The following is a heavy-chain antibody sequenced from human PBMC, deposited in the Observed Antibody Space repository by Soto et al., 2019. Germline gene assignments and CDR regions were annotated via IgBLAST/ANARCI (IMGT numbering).Heavy chain of an antibody. CDR1: GGSISSGGYY. V-gene: IGHV4-31*03. CDR3: ARDFGGDYYDSSGYYPGYFDY. D-gene: IGHD3-22*01. J-gene: IGHJ4*02. CDR2: IYYSGST. Sequence: SETLSLTCTVSGGSISSGGYYWSWIRQHPGKGLEWIGYIYYSGSTYYNPSLKSRVTISVDTSKNQLSLKLSSVTAADTAVYYCARDFGGDYYDSSGYYPGYFDYWGPGTLVTVYS.